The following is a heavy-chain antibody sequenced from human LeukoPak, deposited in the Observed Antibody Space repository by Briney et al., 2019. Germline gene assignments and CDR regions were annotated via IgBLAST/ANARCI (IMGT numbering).Heavy chain of an antibody. CDR2: ISANNGNT. D-gene: IGHD2-21*01. V-gene: IGHV1-18*01. CDR1: GYTFTSYG. Sequence: ASVKVSCKASGYTFTSYGISWVRQAPGQGLEWMGWISANNGNTNYAQKIQGRVTMTTDTSTSTAYMDLRSLRSDDTAVYYCARDAYMDSEYFQHWGQGTLVTVSS. CDR3: ARDAYMDSEYFQH. J-gene: IGHJ1*01.